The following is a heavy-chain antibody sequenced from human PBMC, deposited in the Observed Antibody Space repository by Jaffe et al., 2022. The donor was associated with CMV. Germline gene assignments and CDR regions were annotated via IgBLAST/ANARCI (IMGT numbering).Heavy chain of an antibody. J-gene: IGHJ5*02. CDR2: TYYRSKWYN. D-gene: IGHD3-22*01. Sequence: QVQLQQSGPGLVKPSQTLSLTCAISGDSVSSNSAAWNWIRQSPSRGLEWLGRTYYRSKWYNDYAVSVKSRITINPDTSKNQFSLQLNSVTPEDTAVYYCARDRFPARWNYYDSSGYSSWFDPWGQGTLVTVSS. CDR3: ARDRFPARWNYYDSSGYSSWFDP. CDR1: GDSVSSNSAA. V-gene: IGHV6-1*01.